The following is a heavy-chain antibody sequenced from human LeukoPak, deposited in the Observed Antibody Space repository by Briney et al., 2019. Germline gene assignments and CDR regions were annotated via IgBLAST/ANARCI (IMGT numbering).Heavy chain of an antibody. CDR3: ATAGIAAAGSDAFDI. J-gene: IGHJ3*02. CDR1: GYTLTELS. D-gene: IGHD6-13*01. Sequence: GASVKVSCKVSGYTLTELSMHWVRQAPGKGLEWMGGFDPEDGETIYAQKFQGRVTMTEDTSTDTAYMELSSLRSEDTAVYYCATAGIAAAGSDAFDIWGQGTMVTVSS. CDR2: FDPEDGET. V-gene: IGHV1-24*01.